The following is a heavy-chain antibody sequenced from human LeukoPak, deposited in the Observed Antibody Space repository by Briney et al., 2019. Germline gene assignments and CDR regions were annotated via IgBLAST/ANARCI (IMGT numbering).Heavy chain of an antibody. CDR3: AKADSSVMAGGIDY. J-gene: IGHJ4*02. D-gene: IGHD3-22*01. CDR2: ISGSGGST. CDR1: GFTFSSYA. V-gene: IGHV3-23*01. Sequence: QAGGSLRLSCAASGFTFSSYAMSWVRQAPGKGLEWVSAISGSGGSTYYADSVKGRFTISRDNSKNTLYLQMNSLRAEDTAVYYCAKADSSVMAGGIDYWGQGTLVTVSS.